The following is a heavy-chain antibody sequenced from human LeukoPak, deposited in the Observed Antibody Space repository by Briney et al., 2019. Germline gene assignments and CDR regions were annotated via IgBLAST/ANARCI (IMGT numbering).Heavy chain of an antibody. Sequence: GGSLRLSCAASGFTVSSNYMSWVRQAPGKGLEWVSVIYSGGSTYYADSVKGRFTISRHNSKNTLYLQMNSLRAEDTAVYYCAKDKQWLVRCWFDPWGQGTLVTVSS. V-gene: IGHV3-53*01. CDR2: IYSGGST. D-gene: IGHD6-19*01. CDR3: AKDKQWLVRCWFDP. J-gene: IGHJ5*02. CDR1: GFTVSSNY.